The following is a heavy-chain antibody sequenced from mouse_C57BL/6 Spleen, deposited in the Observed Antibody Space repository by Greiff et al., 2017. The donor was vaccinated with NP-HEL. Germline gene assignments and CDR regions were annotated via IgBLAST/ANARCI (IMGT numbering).Heavy chain of an antibody. D-gene: IGHD1-1*01. V-gene: IGHV1-9*01. CDR2: ILPGSGST. CDR3: ASGFITTVVATGRGLDY. Sequence: QVQLQQSGAELMKPGASVKLSCKATGYTFTGYWIEWVKQRPGHGLEWIGEILPGSGSTNYNEKFKGKATFTADTSSNTAYMQLSSLTTEDSAIYYCASGFITTVVATGRGLDYWGQGTTLTVSS. CDR1: GYTFTGYW. J-gene: IGHJ2*01.